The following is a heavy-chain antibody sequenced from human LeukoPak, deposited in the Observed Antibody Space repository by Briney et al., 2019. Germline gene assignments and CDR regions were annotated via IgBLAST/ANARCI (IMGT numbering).Heavy chain of an antibody. V-gene: IGHV4-38-2*02. CDR1: GYSISSGYY. Sequence: SETLSLTCTVSGYSISSGYYWAWIRQPPGKGLEWIGSIYHSGSTYYNPSLKSRVTISVDTSKNQFSLKLSSVTAADTAVYYCARIYYGDNWFDHWGQGTLVTVSS. D-gene: IGHD3-10*01. CDR3: ARIYYGDNWFDH. J-gene: IGHJ5*02. CDR2: IYHSGST.